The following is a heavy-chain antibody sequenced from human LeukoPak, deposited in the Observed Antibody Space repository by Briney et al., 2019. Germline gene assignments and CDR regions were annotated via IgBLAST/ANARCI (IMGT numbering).Heavy chain of an antibody. D-gene: IGHD4-17*01. CDR2: IKSKTDGGTT. Sequence: GGSLRLSCAASGFTVSSNYMSWVRQAPGKGLEWVGRIKSKTDGGTTDYAAPVKGRFTISRDDSKSTLYLQMNSLKTEDSAVYYCAIDYGDYEGGYYFDYWGQGTLVTVSS. CDR3: AIDYGDYEGGYYFDY. J-gene: IGHJ4*02. V-gene: IGHV3-15*01. CDR1: GFTVSSNY.